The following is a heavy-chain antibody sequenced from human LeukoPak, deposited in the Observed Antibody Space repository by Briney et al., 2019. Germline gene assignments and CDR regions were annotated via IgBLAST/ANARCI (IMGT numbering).Heavy chain of an antibody. Sequence: GGSLRLSCAASGFTFSSYAMHWVRQAPGKGLEWVAVISYDGSNKYYADSVKGRFTISRGNSKNTLYLQMNSLRAEDTAVYYCARVASGYDGPADYWGQGTLVTVSS. CDR3: ARVASGYDGPADY. CDR1: GFTFSSYA. V-gene: IGHV3-30-3*01. J-gene: IGHJ4*02. CDR2: ISYDGSNK. D-gene: IGHD5-12*01.